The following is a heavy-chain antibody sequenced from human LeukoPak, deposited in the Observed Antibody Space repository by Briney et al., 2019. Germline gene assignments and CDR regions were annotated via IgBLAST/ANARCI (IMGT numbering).Heavy chain of an antibody. CDR2: ISSSGSTI. D-gene: IGHD4-23*01. CDR1: GFTFSSYE. J-gene: IGHJ4*02. V-gene: IGHV3-48*03. CDR3: ARGYGGKGVDY. Sequence: GGPLRLSCAASGFTFSSYEMNWVRQAPGKGLEWVSYISSSGSTIYYADSVKGRFTISSDNAKNSLYLQMNSLRAEDTAVYYCARGYGGKGVDYWGQGTLVTVSS.